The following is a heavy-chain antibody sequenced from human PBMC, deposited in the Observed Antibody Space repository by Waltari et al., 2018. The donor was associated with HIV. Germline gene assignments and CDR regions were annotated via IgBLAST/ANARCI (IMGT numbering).Heavy chain of an antibody. J-gene: IGHJ4*02. V-gene: IGHV3-9*01. CDR2: ISWNSGSI. CDR3: AKGPFDY. Sequence: EVQWVESGGGLVQPGRSLRPSCAVSGFPFDDYAMHCVRQAPGKGLGCVAGISWNSGSIGYEDSVKGRFTISRDNAKNSVYLEMNSLRTEDTALYYCAKGPFDYWGQGTLVTVSS. CDR1: GFPFDDYA.